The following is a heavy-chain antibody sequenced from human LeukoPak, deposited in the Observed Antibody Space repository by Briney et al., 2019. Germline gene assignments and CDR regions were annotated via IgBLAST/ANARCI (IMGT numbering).Heavy chain of an antibody. CDR3: ARPQQQLTTGYYYYMDV. D-gene: IGHD6-13*01. CDR1: GGTFSSYA. J-gene: IGHJ6*03. CDR2: IIPIFGTA. V-gene: IGHV1-69*05. Sequence: SVKVSCKASGGTFSSYAISWVRQAPGQGLEWMGGIIPIFGTANYAQKFQGRVTITTDESTSTAYMELSSLRSEDTAVYYCARPQQQLTTGYYYYMDVWGKGITVTVSS.